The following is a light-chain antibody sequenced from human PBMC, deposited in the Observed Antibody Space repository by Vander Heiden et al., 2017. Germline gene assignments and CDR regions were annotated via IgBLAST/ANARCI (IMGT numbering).Light chain of an antibody. V-gene: IGLV2-8*01. CDR3: SSYVGSNNLV. J-gene: IGLJ2*01. Sequence: QSALTQPPSSSGSPGEAVTISCTGTSSYVGAYNYVSWFQQHPGKAPKLMIYEVSKRPSGVPDRFSGSKSGSTASLTVSGLQAEDEADYYCSSYVGSNNLVFGGGTKLTVL. CDR2: EVS. CDR1: SSYVGAYNY.